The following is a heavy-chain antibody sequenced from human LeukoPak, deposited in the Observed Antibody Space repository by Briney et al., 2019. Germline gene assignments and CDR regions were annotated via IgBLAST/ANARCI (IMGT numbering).Heavy chain of an antibody. CDR1: GYTFTSYP. Sequence: ASVKVSCKASGYTFTSYPMNWVRQAPGQGLEWMGWINTNTGNPTYAQGFTGRFVFSLDTSVSTAYLQISSLKPEDTAVYYCARGEGLYRYCSSSSCYDNWGQGTLVTVSS. J-gene: IGHJ4*02. CDR2: INTNTGNP. CDR3: ARGEGLYRYCSSSSCYDN. D-gene: IGHD2-2*01. V-gene: IGHV7-4-1*02.